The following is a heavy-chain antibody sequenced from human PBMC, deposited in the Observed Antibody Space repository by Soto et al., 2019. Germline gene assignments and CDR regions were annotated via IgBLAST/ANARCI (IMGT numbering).Heavy chain of an antibody. Sequence: EASVKVSCKVSGYTLTELSMHWVRQAPGKGLEWMGGFDPEDGETIYAQKFQGRVTMTEDTSTDTAYMELSSLRSEDTVVYYCATDRLDRGAFDIWGQGTMVTVSS. J-gene: IGHJ3*02. D-gene: IGHD3-22*01. CDR2: FDPEDGET. V-gene: IGHV1-24*01. CDR3: ATDRLDRGAFDI. CDR1: GYTLTELS.